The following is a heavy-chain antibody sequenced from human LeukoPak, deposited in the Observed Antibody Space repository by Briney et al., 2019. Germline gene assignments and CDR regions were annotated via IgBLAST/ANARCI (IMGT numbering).Heavy chain of an antibody. CDR3: ARERSIAAAQSWFDP. CDR2: INHSGST. V-gene: IGHV4-34*01. D-gene: IGHD6-13*01. Sequence: SETLSLTCTVSGDSISSYYWSWIRQPPGKGLEWIGEINHSGSTNYNPSLKSRITISVDTSKNQFSLKLSSVTAADTAVYYCARERSIAAAQSWFDPWGQGTLVTVSS. CDR1: GDSISSYY. J-gene: IGHJ5*02.